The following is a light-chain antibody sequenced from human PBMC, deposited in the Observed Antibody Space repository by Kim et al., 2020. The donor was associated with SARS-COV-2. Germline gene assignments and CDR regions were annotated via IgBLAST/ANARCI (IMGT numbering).Light chain of an antibody. CDR2: GAS. V-gene: IGKV1-27*01. J-gene: IGKJ1*01. CDR1: QDIANS. Sequence: ASIGDRVTITCRASQDIANSLAWYQQKPGKVPQVLIYGASTLQSGVPSRFSGSGSGTEFTLTIGSLQTEDVATYYCQKYKSAPWTFGPGTKVDIK. CDR3: QKYKSAPWT.